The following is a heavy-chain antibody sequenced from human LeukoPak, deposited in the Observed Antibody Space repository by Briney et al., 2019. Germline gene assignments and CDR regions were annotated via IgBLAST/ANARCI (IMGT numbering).Heavy chain of an antibody. V-gene: IGHV4-30-4*01. CDR2: IYYSGTT. CDR1: GGSISSGDYY. CDR3: ARGFTDILTGGTLDY. J-gene: IGHJ4*02. D-gene: IGHD3-9*01. Sequence: SETLSLTCTVSGGSISSGDYYWSWIRQPPGKGLEWIGYIYYSGTTYYNPSLKSRVTISVDTSKSQFSLKLSSVTAADTAVYYCARGFTDILTGGTLDYWGQGTLVTVSS.